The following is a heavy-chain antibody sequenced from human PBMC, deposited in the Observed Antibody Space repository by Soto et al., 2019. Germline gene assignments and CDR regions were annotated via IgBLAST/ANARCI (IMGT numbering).Heavy chain of an antibody. CDR2: INPGGGRT. Sequence: QVHLVQSGAEVKKPGASMKVSCKASGYSFNSFYVHWVRQAPGQGLEWLGLINPGGGRTTYAQKFQGRVTVTRDTSTSTVYMELSSLRSEDTAVYYCARDMHPTTPYYYYYGIEVWGQGTTVTVSS. J-gene: IGHJ6*02. V-gene: IGHV1-46*02. CDR1: GYSFNSFY. CDR3: ARDMHPTTPYYYYYGIEV. D-gene: IGHD1-26*01.